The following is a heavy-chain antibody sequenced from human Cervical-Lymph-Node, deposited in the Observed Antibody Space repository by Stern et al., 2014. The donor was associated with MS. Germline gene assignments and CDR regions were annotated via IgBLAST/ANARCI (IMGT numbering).Heavy chain of an antibody. Sequence: EVQLVESGGGLVQPGGSLRLSCTASGFIFSTYAMNWVLQAPGKGLEWISSISNSNRAMYYANSVKGRFTISRDNAKNSLHLQMNSLRVEDTAVYYCAREGGSYYDLDYWGQGTLVTVSS. CDR1: GFIFSTYA. D-gene: IGHD1-26*01. J-gene: IGHJ4*02. V-gene: IGHV3-48*01. CDR2: ISNSNRAM. CDR3: AREGGSYYDLDY.